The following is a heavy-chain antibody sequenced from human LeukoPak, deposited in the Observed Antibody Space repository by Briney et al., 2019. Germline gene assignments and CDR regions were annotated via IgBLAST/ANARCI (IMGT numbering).Heavy chain of an antibody. CDR2: IYYSGST. CDR3: ARHPGNHYYHSNTPYNWFDP. Sequence: PSETLSLTCTVSGGSISSYYWSWIRQPPGKGLEWIGYIYYSGSTNYNPSLKSRVTISVDTSKNQFSLKLSSVTAADTAVYYCARHPGNHYYHSNTPYNWFDPWGQGTLVTVSS. J-gene: IGHJ5*02. CDR1: GGSISSYY. D-gene: IGHD3-22*01. V-gene: IGHV4-59*08.